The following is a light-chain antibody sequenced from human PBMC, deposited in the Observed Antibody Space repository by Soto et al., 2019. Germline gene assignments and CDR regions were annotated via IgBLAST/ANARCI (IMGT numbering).Light chain of an antibody. V-gene: IGKV1-12*01. CDR2: AAS. CDR3: QKYNSAPRT. Sequence: DIQMTQSPSSVSPSVGDRVTITCRASQGISSWLAWYQKKPGKDPKLLIYAASSLQSGVPSRFSGSGSGTDFNLTISSLQPEDVATYDCQKYNSAPRTFGQGTKVDIK. CDR1: QGISSW. J-gene: IGKJ1*01.